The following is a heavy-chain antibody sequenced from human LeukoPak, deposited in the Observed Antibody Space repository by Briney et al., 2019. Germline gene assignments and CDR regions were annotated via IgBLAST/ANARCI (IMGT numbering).Heavy chain of an antibody. CDR2: IIPIFGTA. D-gene: IGHD5-18*01. CDR1: GGTFSSYA. V-gene: IGHV1-69*13. J-gene: IGHJ2*01. Sequence: ASVKVSCKASGGTFSSYATSWVRQAPGQGLEWMGGIIPIFGTANYAQKFQGRVTITADESTSTAYMELSSLRSEDTAVYYCARGKQPLLWYFDLWGRGTLVTVSS. CDR3: ARGKQPLLWYFDL.